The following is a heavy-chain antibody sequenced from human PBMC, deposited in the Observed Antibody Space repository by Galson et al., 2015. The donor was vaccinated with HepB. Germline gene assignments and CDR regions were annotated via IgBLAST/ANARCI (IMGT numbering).Heavy chain of an antibody. Sequence: SLRLSCAASGFTFRSYAMSWVRQAPGKGLEWVSGISGSGSSTFYADSVKGWFTISRDNSKNTLYLQINSLRAEDTALYYCAKKMWSSACEEEDFDFWGQGTMDTVSS. J-gene: IGHJ3*01. D-gene: IGHD6-19*01. CDR3: AKKMWSSACEEEDFDF. CDR2: ISGSGSST. CDR1: GFTFRSYA. V-gene: IGHV3-23*01.